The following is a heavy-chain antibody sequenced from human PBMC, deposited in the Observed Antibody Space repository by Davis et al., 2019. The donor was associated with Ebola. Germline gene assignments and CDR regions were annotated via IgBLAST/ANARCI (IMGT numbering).Heavy chain of an antibody. D-gene: IGHD3-10*01. CDR1: GYPFTSSG. V-gene: IGHV1-18*04. CDR3: ARDPPPIITMVRGRLDP. CDR2: ISPHNGNT. Sequence: AASVKVSCKASGYPFTSSGVTWVRQAPGQGLQWMGWISPHNGNTNYAQKFQGRVTMTTDTSTSTAYMELRSLRSDDTAVYYCARDPPPIITMVRGRLDPWGQGTLVTVSS. J-gene: IGHJ5*02.